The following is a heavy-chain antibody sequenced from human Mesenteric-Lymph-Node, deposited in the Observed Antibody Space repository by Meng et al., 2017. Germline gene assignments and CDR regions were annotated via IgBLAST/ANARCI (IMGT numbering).Heavy chain of an antibody. CDR2: LYPGDSII. V-gene: IGHV5-51*01. Sequence: GESLKISCKGSGYSFTNLWIGWVRQMPEKGLEWMGILYPGDSIITYSPSFQGHVTISADKSISTAYLQWSSLKASDTAMYYCARSQAYVTNEGSLGYYFDYWGQGTLVTVSS. J-gene: IGHJ4*02. CDR3: ARSQAYVTNEGSLGYYFDY. D-gene: IGHD4-17*01. CDR1: GYSFTNLW.